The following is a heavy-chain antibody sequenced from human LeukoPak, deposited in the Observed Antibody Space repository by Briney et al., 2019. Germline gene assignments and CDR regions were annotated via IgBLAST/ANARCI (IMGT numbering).Heavy chain of an antibody. CDR3: ARIDYGGNSGGGY. V-gene: IGHV4-34*01. J-gene: IGHJ4*02. CDR1: GGSFSGYY. Sequence: SGTLSLTCAVYGGSFSGYYWSWIRQPPGKGLEWIGEINHSGSTNYNPSLKSRVTISVDTSKNQFSLKLSSVTAADTAVYYCARIDYGGNSGGGYWGQGTLVTVSS. D-gene: IGHD4-23*01. CDR2: INHSGST.